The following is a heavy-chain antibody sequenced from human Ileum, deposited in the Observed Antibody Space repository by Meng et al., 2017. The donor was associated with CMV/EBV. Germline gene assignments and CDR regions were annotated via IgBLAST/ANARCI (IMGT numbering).Heavy chain of an antibody. J-gene: IGHJ4*02. CDR2: IYPSSGGA. CDR3: ARLSAYYFDY. V-gene: IGHV1-46*01. Sequence: GRSVQSGGEVQKPGALVKVSCKASGYSFTSHSMHWVRQAPGQGLEWLGMIYPSSGGATYAQKFQGRVTMTSDTSTGTVYMELSSLRSEDTAVYYCARLSAYYFDYWGQGTLVTVSS. CDR1: GYSFTSHS.